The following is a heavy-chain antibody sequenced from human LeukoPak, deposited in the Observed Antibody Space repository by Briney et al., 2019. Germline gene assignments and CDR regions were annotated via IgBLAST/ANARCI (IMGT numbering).Heavy chain of an antibody. Sequence: PSETLSLTCTVSGDSISSTYYWTWIRQPPGKGLEWIGYIYYSGSTNYNPSLKSRVTISVDTSKNQFSLKLSSVTAADTAVYYCAGFPYYYYYYMDVWGKGTTVTISS. CDR2: IYYSGST. V-gene: IGHV4-59*01. CDR1: GDSISSTYY. J-gene: IGHJ6*03. CDR3: AGFPYYYYYYMDV.